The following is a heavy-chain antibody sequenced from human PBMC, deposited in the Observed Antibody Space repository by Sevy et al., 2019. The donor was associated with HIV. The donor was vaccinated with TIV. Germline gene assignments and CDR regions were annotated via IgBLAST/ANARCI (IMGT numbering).Heavy chain of an antibody. V-gene: IGHV3-30*18. J-gene: IGHJ4*02. Sequence: GGSLRLSCTASGFIFSYYGMHWVRQVPGKGLEWVAVISYGGSIKYYAESVKGRFTVSRDNSKNTLHLQMNSLTTEDTAVYYCAKDFLEWLLEGRCVGVSWGQGTLVTVSS. CDR2: ISYGGSIK. D-gene: IGHD3-3*01. CDR3: AKDFLEWLLEGRCVGVS. CDR1: GFIFSYYG.